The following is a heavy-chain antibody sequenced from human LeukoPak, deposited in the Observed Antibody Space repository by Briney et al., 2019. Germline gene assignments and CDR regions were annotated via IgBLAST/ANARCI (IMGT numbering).Heavy chain of an antibody. CDR1: GFTVSSNS. Sequence: GGSLRLSCAASGFTVSSNSMSWVRQAPGKGLEWVSFIYSDNTHYSDSVKGRFTISRDNSKNTLYLQMNSLRAEDTAVYYCASESDFDYWGQGTLVTVSS. CDR2: IYSDNT. CDR3: ASESDFDY. V-gene: IGHV3-66*01. J-gene: IGHJ4*02.